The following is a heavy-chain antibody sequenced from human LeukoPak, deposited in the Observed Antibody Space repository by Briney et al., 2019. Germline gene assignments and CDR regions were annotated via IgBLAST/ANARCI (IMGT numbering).Heavy chain of an antibody. CDR3: ARSNYGSGSYYPYYYYYGMDV. J-gene: IGHJ6*04. CDR2: IIPIFGTA. V-gene: IGHV1-69*13. CDR1: GVTFSSYA. D-gene: IGHD3-10*01. Sequence: PSVKVSCKASGVTFSSYAISRVRQAPGQGLEWMGGIIPIFGTANYAQKFQGRVTITAEESTSTAYMELSSLRSEDTAVYYCARSNYGSGSYYPYYYYYGMDVWGKGTTVTVSS.